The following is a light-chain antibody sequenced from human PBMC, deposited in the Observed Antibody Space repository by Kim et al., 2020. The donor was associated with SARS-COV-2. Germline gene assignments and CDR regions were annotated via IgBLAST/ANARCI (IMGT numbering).Light chain of an antibody. CDR1: SSDVGAYNY. V-gene: IGLV2-14*03. CDR2: DVS. CDR3: ISYTTRNTYV. J-gene: IGLJ1*01. Sequence: GQSITISCTGTSSDVGAYNYVSWYQQHPGKAPKLMIYDVSNRPSGVSDRFSGSNSGNTASLTISGLQVEDEADYYCISYTTRNTYVFGTGTQLTVL.